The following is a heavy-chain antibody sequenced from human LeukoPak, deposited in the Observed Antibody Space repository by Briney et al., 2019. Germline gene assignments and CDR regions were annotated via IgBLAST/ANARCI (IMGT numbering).Heavy chain of an antibody. V-gene: IGHV3-23*01. CDR2: IGPSGRST. Sequence: GGSLRLSCAASGFTFRTYAMTWVRQAPGKGLEWVSAIGPSGRSTYYADSVRGRFIISRDNSKNTLYLQMSSLRAEDTAIYYCAKDPMVRGATYDYWGQGTLVTVSS. CDR3: AKDPMVRGATYDY. J-gene: IGHJ4*02. CDR1: GFTFRTYA. D-gene: IGHD3-10*01.